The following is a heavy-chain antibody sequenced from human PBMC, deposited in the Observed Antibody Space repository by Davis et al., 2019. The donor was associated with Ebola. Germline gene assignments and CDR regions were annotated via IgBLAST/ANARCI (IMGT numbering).Heavy chain of an antibody. CDR3: ARREEDCSSTSCKRGDAFDI. J-gene: IGHJ3*02. Sequence: SGPTLVKPTQTLTLTCTFSGFSLSTSGVGVGWIRQPPGKALEWLAHIFSNDEKSYSTSLKSRLTISKDTSKSQVVLTMTNMDPVDTATYYCARREEDCSSTSCKRGDAFDIWGQGTMVTVSS. V-gene: IGHV2-26*01. CDR2: IFSNDEK. D-gene: IGHD2-2*01. CDR1: GFSLSTSGVG.